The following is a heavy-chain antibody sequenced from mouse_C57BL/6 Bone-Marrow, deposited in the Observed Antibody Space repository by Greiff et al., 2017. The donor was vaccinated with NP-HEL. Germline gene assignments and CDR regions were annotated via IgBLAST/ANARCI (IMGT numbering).Heavy chain of an antibody. CDR1: GYSFTDYN. CDR3: ARLEVGNGY. V-gene: IGHV1-39*01. Sequence: EVNLVESGPELVKPGASVKISCTASGYSFTDYNMNWVKQSNGKSLEWIGEINPNYGTTSYNQKFKGKATLTVDQSSSTAYMQLNSLTSEDSAVYYCARLEVGNGYWGQGTTLTVSS. D-gene: IGHD2-1*01. J-gene: IGHJ2*01. CDR2: INPNYGTT.